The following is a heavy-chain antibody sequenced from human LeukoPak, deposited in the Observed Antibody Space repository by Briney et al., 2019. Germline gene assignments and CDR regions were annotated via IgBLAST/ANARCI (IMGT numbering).Heavy chain of an antibody. J-gene: IGHJ4*02. V-gene: IGHV4-59*08. CDR1: GGSLSSYY. CDR2: MYHSGST. Sequence: SETLSLTCTVSGGSLSSYYWSWIRQPPGKGLEWIGSMYHSGSTNYNPSLKSRVTISVDTSKNQFFLKLSSVTAADTAVYYCARSGYYDSSGYFDYWGQGTLVTVSS. CDR3: ARSGYYDSSGYFDY. D-gene: IGHD3-22*01.